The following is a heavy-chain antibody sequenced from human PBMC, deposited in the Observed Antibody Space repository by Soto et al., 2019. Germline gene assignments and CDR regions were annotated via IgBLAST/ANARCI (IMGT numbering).Heavy chain of an antibody. J-gene: IGHJ1*01. D-gene: IGHD3-3*01. Sequence: QVQLQESGPGLVKPSQTLSLTCTVSGGSIRSAGYYWSWIRQHPGKGLEWIGYIYYSGSTYYNPSHKSRVTISVDTSKNQFSLKLSSVTAADTAVYYCARSFGVVIPIVFQHWGQGTLVTVSS. CDR2: IYYSGST. V-gene: IGHV4-31*03. CDR3: ARSFGVVIPIVFQH. CDR1: GGSIRSAGYY.